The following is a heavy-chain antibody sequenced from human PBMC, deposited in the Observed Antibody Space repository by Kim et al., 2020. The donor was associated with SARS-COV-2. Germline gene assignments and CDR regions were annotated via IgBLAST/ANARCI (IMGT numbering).Heavy chain of an antibody. CDR2: ISSSTNYT. Sequence: GGSLRLSCAASGFTFSDYYMSWIRQAPGKGLEWVSYISSSTNYTNYVDSVKGRFTISRDNAKNSLYLQMNSLRAEDTAVYYCARDAPYYYDSSAYYWFDP. V-gene: IGHV3-11*05. D-gene: IGHD3-22*01. J-gene: IGHJ5*02. CDR1: GFTFSDYY. CDR3: ARDAPYYYDSSAYYWFDP.